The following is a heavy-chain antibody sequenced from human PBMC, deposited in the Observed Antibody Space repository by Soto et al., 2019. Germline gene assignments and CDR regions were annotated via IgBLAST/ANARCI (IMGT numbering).Heavy chain of an antibody. Sequence: SETLSLTCAVYGGSFSGYYGSWIRKHPGKGLEWIGEINHSGSTNYNPSLKSRVTISVDTSKNQFSLRLSSVTAADTAVYYCARASNYYGSGSYYNVHYYYYYYMDVWGKGTTVTVSS. J-gene: IGHJ6*03. CDR1: GGSFSGYY. V-gene: IGHV4-34*01. CDR3: ARASNYYGSGSYYNVHYYYYYYMDV. D-gene: IGHD3-10*01. CDR2: INHSGST.